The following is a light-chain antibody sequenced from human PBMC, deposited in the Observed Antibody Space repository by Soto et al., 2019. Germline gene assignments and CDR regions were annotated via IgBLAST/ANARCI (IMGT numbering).Light chain of an antibody. J-gene: IGKJ4*01. CDR3: QQYYNTPLT. Sequence: DIVMTQCPDSLAVSLGERATINCKSSQSVLYSSNNKNYLAWYQQKPGQPPKLLIYWASTRESGVPDRFSGSGSGTDFTLTISSLQAEDVAVYYCQQYYNTPLTFGGGTKVDIK. V-gene: IGKV4-1*01. CDR2: WAS. CDR1: QSVLYSSNNKNY.